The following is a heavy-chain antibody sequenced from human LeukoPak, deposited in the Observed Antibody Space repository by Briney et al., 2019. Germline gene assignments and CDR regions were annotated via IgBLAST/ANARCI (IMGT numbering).Heavy chain of an antibody. CDR3: ATISEWLRHCDY. V-gene: IGHV4-59*01. J-gene: IGHJ4*02. CDR1: GGTINNYY. Sequence: PSETLSLTCTVSGGTINNYYWTWIRQPPGKGLEWIGYIYYSGSTNYNPSLKSRVTISADMSKKHFSLKLRSVTAADTAVYYCATISEWLRHCDYWGQGALVTVSS. CDR2: IYYSGST. D-gene: IGHD5-12*01.